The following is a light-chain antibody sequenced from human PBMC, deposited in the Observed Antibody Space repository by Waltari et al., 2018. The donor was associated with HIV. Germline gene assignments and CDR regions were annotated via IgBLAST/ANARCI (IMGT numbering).Light chain of an antibody. J-gene: IGLJ3*02. CDR1: SSDVGGYNC. CDR2: EVS. Sequence: QSALTQPASVSGSPGQSITISCTGTSSDVGGYNCVSWYQQHPGKAPKLLIYEVSNRPSGVSNRFSGSKSGNTASLTISGLQAEDDSDYYCTSCTSSDTLVFGGGTKLTVL. V-gene: IGLV2-14*01. CDR3: TSCTSSDTLV.